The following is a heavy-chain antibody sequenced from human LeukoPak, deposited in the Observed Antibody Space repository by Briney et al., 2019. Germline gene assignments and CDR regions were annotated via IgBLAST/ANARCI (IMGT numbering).Heavy chain of an antibody. CDR2: ISSSSSTI. CDR1: GFTFSSYS. Sequence: PGGSLRLSCAASGFTFSSYSMNWVRQAPGKGLEWVSYISSSSSTIYYADSVKGRFTISRDNAKNSLYLQMNSLRAEDTAVYYCAKDRNRVATMGSWFDPWGQGTLVTVSS. D-gene: IGHD5-12*01. J-gene: IGHJ5*02. CDR3: AKDRNRVATMGSWFDP. V-gene: IGHV3-48*01.